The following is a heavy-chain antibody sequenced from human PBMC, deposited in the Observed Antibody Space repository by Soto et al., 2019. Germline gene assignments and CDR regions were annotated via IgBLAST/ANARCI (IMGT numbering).Heavy chain of an antibody. J-gene: IGHJ4*02. Sequence: QVQLVQSGAEVKKPGASVKVSCEASGYTFTSYGISWVRQAPGQGLEWMGWINVYNGNTNYAQKLQGRVTMTTDTSTSTAYLDLRSLRSDDTAVYFCARDTSRGEYDYWGQGTLVTVSS. V-gene: IGHV1-18*01. CDR1: GYTFTSYG. CDR3: ARDTSRGEYDY. D-gene: IGHD3-10*01. CDR2: INVYNGNT.